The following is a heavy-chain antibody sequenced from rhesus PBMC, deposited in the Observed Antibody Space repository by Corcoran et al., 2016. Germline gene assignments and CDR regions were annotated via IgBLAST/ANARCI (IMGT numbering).Heavy chain of an antibody. CDR2: ISGSSGGT. D-gene: IGHD4-23*01. CDR3: ARLMNTVMLDS. CDR1: GYSISSGYY. V-gene: IGHV4-99*01. J-gene: IGHJ6*01. Sequence: QVQLQESGPGLVKPSETLSLTCAVSGYSISSGYYWGWIRQPPGKGLEYIGYISGSSGGTYYNPSLKSRVTISKDTSKNQFSLKLSSVTAADTAVYYCARLMNTVMLDSWGQGVVVTVSS.